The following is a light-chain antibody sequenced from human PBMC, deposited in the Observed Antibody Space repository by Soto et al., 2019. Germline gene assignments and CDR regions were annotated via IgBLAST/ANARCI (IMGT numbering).Light chain of an antibody. J-gene: IGKJ1*01. CDR1: QTVKNN. V-gene: IGKV1-39*01. CDR3: QQTYRHPRT. Sequence: DIQMTQSPSSVSASVGDSVSFACQSSQTVKNNVNWYQHKRGKAPKLLISGSSNLQNGVPPRFSGSGTGTDCTLTINSLQPEDAATYYCQQTYRHPRTFCQGTSVDIK. CDR2: GSS.